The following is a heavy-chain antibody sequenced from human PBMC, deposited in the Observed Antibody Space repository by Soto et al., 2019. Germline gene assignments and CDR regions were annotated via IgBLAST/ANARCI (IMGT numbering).Heavy chain of an antibody. CDR1: GGAISGSTYY. V-gene: IGHV4-39*01. CDR3: ARLMFRGGDFDY. D-gene: IGHD2-15*01. CDR2: VYYTETT. Sequence: QLPLQESGPGLVKPSETLSLTCTVSGGAISGSTYYWGWIRQYPGKGLEWMANVYYTETTAYNPSLKSRLTISVDTSKNQFSLKVKSVTAADTAIYYCARLMFRGGDFDYWGQGTLVTVSS. J-gene: IGHJ4*02.